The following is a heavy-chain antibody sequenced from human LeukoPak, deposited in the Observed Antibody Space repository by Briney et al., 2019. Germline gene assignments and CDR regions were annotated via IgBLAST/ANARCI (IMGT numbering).Heavy chain of an antibody. Sequence: SETLSLTCTVSSGSITNYYWSWIRQPPGKGLEWIGFIYYSGNTNYNPSLKSRVTISVDTSKNQFSLKLSSMTAADTAVYYCARVTGYRIEDYFDYWGQGTLVTVSS. J-gene: IGHJ4*02. V-gene: IGHV4-59*01. D-gene: IGHD6-13*01. CDR1: SGSITNYY. CDR3: ARVTGYRIEDYFDY. CDR2: IYYSGNT.